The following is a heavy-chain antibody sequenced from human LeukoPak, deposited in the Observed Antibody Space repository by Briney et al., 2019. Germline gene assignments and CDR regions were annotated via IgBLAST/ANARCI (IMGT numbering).Heavy chain of an antibody. V-gene: IGHV3-43D*04. CDR1: GFIFDDYA. CDR2: ISWDGGGT. CDR3: AREQEPIYKGYMDV. D-gene: IGHD5-24*01. J-gene: IGHJ6*03. Sequence: GGSLRLSCAASGFIFDDYAINWVRQAPGKGLEWVSLISWDGGGTKYADSVKGRFTISRDNSKNSLYLQMHSLRPEDPALYYCAREQEPIYKGYMDVWGKGTTVTVSS.